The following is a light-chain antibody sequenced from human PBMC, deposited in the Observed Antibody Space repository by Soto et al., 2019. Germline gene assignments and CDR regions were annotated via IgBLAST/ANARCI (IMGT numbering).Light chain of an antibody. CDR1: QSVTRSY. CDR3: QQYGKLPIT. J-gene: IGKJ5*01. CDR2: GAS. V-gene: IGKV3-20*01. Sequence: EILLTQSPGTLSLSPGERATLSCRASQSVTRSYLSWYQQKPGQAPRLLIYGASTRAAGIPDRFSGSGSGTDFTLTISSLEPEDFEVYYCQQYGKLPITFGQGTRLESK.